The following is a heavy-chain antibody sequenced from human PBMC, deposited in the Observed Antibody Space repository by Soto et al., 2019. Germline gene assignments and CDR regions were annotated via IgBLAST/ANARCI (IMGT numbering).Heavy chain of an antibody. D-gene: IGHD3-3*01. CDR1: GGSISSSNW. V-gene: IGHV4-4*02. CDR3: ARGNYDFWSGYSTQGWFDP. Sequence: QVQLQESGPGLVKPSGTLSLTCAVSGGSISSSNWWSWVRQPPGKGLEWIGEIYHSGSTNYNPSLKKRVTISVDKSKNQFSLKLSSVTAADTAVYYCARGNYDFWSGYSTQGWFDPWGQGTLVTVSS. CDR2: IYHSGST. J-gene: IGHJ5*02.